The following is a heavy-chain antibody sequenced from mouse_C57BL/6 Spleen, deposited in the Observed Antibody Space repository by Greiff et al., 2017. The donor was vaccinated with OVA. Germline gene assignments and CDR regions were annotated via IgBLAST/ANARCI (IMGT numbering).Heavy chain of an antibody. Sequence: EVQVVESGPELVKPGASVKISCKASGYSFTDYNMNWVKQSNGKSLEWIGVINPNYGTTSYNQKFKGKATLTVDQSSSTAYMQLNSLTSEDSAVYYCARSGSSVVWFAYWGQGTLVTVSA. J-gene: IGHJ3*01. V-gene: IGHV1-39*01. CDR2: INPNYGTT. CDR1: GYSFTDYN. CDR3: ARSGSSVVWFAY. D-gene: IGHD3-2*02.